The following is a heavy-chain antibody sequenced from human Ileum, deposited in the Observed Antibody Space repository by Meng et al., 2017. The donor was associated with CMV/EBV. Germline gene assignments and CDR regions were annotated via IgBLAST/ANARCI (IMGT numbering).Heavy chain of an antibody. CDR2: ISSSDGSRI. Sequence: SGFTFSDYYMNWIRQDPGKGLEWLSYISSSDGSRIYYADSVKGRYTISRDNGKNSLYLQMNSLRADDTAVYYCARGRGSYGVDFDYWGQGTLVTSPQ. V-gene: IGHV3-11*01. J-gene: IGHJ4*02. CDR1: GFTFSDYY. D-gene: IGHD1-26*01. CDR3: ARGRGSYGVDFDY.